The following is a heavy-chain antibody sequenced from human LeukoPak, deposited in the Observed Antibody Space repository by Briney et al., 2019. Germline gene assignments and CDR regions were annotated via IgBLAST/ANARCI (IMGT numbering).Heavy chain of an antibody. CDR3: AKEEEYYFDY. V-gene: IGHV3-21*04. CDR2: ISSTSYYI. Sequence: PGGSLRLSCAASEFTFSTYGMNWVRQAPGKGLEWVSSISSTSYYIYYADSVKGRFTISRDNSKNTLYPQMNSLRAEDTAVYYCAKEEEYYFDYWGQGALVTVSS. J-gene: IGHJ4*02. CDR1: EFTFSTYG.